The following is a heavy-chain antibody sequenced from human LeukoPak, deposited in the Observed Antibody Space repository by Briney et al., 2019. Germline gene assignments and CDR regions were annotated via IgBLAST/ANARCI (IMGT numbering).Heavy chain of an antibody. CDR2: IKQDGSEK. V-gene: IGHV3-7*01. CDR3: AREGSSGFIDY. J-gene: IGHJ4*02. Sequence: GRSLRLSCAASGFTFSSYWMSWVRQAPGKGLEWVANIKQDGSEKYYVDSVKGRFTISRDNAKNSLYLQMNSLRAEDTAVYYCAREGSSGFIDYWGQGTLVTVSS. CDR1: GFTFSSYW. D-gene: IGHD6-19*01.